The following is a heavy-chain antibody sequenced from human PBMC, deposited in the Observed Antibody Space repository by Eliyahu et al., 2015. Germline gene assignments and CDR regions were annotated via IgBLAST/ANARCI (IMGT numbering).Heavy chain of an antibody. V-gene: IGHV3-23*04. CDR1: GFPFSNYA. CDR2: IISGGGNS. Sequence: EVQLVESGGGLVQPGGSLRLSCAASGFPFSNYAMSWVRQAPGKGLEWVSTIISGGGNSYYPDSVKGRVSISRDNSKNTLYLQMNSLRAEDTAVYYCAKDLYSSYGNFDYWGQGTLVTVSS. CDR3: AKDLYSSYGNFDY. D-gene: IGHD5-18*01. J-gene: IGHJ4*02.